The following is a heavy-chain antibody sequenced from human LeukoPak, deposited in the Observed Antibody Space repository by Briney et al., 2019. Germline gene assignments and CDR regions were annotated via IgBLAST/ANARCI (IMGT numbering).Heavy chain of an antibody. CDR2: ISYDGSNK. J-gene: IGHJ4*02. Sequence: GGSLRLSCAASGFTFSSYGMHWVRQGPGKGLEWVAVISYDGSNKYYADSVKGRFTISRDNSKNTLYLQMNSLRAEDTAVYYCAKVSSYGDYSLGYWGQGTLVTVSS. V-gene: IGHV3-30*18. CDR3: AKVSSYGDYSLGY. D-gene: IGHD4-17*01. CDR1: GFTFSSYG.